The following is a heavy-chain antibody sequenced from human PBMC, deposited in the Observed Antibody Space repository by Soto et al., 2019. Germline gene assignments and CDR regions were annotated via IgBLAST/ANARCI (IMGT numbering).Heavy chain of an antibody. CDR2: ISYDGSNK. CDR1: GFTFSSYA. Sequence: QVQLVESGGGVVQPGRSLRLSCAASGFTFSSYAMHWVRQAPGKGLEWVAVISYDGSNKYYADSVKGRFTISRDNSKNTLYQQMNRLRAEDTAVYYCASWGGGTAVAVDYWGQGTLVTVSS. J-gene: IGHJ4*02. D-gene: IGHD6-19*01. V-gene: IGHV3-30-3*01. CDR3: ASWGGGTAVAVDY.